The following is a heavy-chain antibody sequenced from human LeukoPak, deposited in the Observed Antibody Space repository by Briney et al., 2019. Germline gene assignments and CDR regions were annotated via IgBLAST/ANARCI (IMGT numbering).Heavy chain of an antibody. J-gene: IGHJ4*02. CDR1: GGSISSGGYY. CDR3: ARDDSSGWVGVGYFDY. Sequence: PSQTLSLTCTVSGGSISSGGYYWSWIRQHPGKGLEWIGYIYYSGSTYYNPSLKSRVTISVDTSKNQFSLKLSSVTAADTAVYYCARDDSSGWVGVGYFDYWGQGTLVTVSS. V-gene: IGHV4-31*03. CDR2: IYYSGST. D-gene: IGHD6-19*01.